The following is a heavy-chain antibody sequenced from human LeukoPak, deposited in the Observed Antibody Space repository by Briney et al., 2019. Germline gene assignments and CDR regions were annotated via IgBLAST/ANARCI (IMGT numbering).Heavy chain of an antibody. V-gene: IGHV3-21*01. CDR1: RFTFTNYW. CDR2: ISSSSSYM. D-gene: IGHD1-1*01. CDR3: ARVLTAPHDGA. Sequence: GGSLRLSCAASRFTFTNYWMCWVRQAPGKGLEWVSSISSSSSYMYYADSVKGRFTISRDNAKNSLYLQMNSLRAEDTAVYYCARVLTAPHDGAWGQGTLVTVSS. J-gene: IGHJ5*02.